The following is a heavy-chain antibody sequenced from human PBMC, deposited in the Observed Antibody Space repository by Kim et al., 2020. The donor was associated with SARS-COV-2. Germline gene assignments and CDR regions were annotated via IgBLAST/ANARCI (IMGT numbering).Heavy chain of an antibody. CDR3: ARDTREYMVMDV. Sequence: GGSLRLSCAASGFTFSSYGMHWVRQAPGKGLEWVAVIWYDGSNKYYADSVKGRFTISRDNSKNTLYLQMNSLRAEDTAVYYCARDTREYMVMDVWGHGTTVTVS. D-gene: IGHD3-10*01. V-gene: IGHV3-33*08. CDR1: GFTFSSYG. J-gene: IGHJ6*02. CDR2: IWYDGSNK.